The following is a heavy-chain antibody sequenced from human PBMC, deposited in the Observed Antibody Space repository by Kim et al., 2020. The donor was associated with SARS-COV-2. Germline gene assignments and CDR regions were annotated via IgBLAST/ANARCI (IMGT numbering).Heavy chain of an antibody. D-gene: IGHD1-26*01. CDR3: AKDRGAEVDFYYHYGMDV. Sequence: GGSLRLSCAASGFNFHSHTMYWLRQVPGRGLEWVSLIGGDSLRILYADSVKGRFTISRDNSKNSLFLQMNSLRPEDTALYFCAKDRGAEVDFYYHYGMDVWGRGTTVTVSS. V-gene: IGHV3-43*02. J-gene: IGHJ6*02. CDR1: GFNFHSHT. CDR2: IGGDSLRI.